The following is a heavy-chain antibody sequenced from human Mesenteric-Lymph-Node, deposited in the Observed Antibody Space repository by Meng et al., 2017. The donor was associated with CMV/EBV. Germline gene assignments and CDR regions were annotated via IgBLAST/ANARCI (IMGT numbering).Heavy chain of an antibody. CDR2: ISSSGSTI. Sequence: GGSLRLSCAASGFTFSSYEMNWVRQAPGKGLEWVSYISSSGSTIYYADSVKGRFTISRDNAKNSLYLQMNSLRAEDTAVYYCARERGALYGMDVWGQGTPVTVSS. J-gene: IGHJ6*02. V-gene: IGHV3-48*03. CDR1: GFTFSSYE. CDR3: ARERGALYGMDV.